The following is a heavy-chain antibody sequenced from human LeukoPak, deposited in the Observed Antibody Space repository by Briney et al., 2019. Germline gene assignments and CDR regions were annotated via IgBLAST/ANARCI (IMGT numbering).Heavy chain of an antibody. CDR1: EYTFRNHY. Sequence: ASVKVSCKGSEYTFRNHYMHWVRQAPGQGLEWMGIINPSGTRTTYAQKFQGRVIITRDQSADSVFMELSNLESNDTAVYFCATDNSNNWEQVSGWWFDSLGQGRLVTVSS. D-gene: IGHD1/OR15-1a*01. J-gene: IGHJ5*01. CDR3: ATDNSNNWEQVSGWWFDS. V-gene: IGHV1-46*01. CDR2: INPSGTRT.